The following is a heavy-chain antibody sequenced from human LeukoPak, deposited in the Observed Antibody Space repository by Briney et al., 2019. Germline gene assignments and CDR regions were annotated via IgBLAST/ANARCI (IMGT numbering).Heavy chain of an antibody. V-gene: IGHV3-30*18. CDR3: AKISGGGAMAEFDY. D-gene: IGHD5-18*01. Sequence: GGFLRLSCAASGFTFSSYGMHWVRQAPGKGLEWVAVISYDGSNKYYADSVKGRFTISRDNSKNTLYLQMNSLRAEDTAVYYCAKISGGGAMAEFDYWGQGTLVTVSS. CDR1: GFTFSSYG. J-gene: IGHJ4*02. CDR2: ISYDGSNK.